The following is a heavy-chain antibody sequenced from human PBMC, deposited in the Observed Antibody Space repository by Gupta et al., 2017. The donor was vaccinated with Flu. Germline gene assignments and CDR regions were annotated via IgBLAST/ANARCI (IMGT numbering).Heavy chain of an antibody. V-gene: IGHV4-61*02. CDR1: GGSISSGSYY. CDR2: IYTSGST. CDR3: ARDLVTREGYYFDY. J-gene: IGHJ4*02. Sequence: QVQLQESGPGLVKPSQTLSLTCTVSGGSISSGSYYWSWIRQPAGKGLEWIGRIYTSGSTNYNPSLKSRVTISVDTSKNQFSLKLSSVTAADTAVYYCARDLVTREGYYFDYWGQGTLVTVSS. D-gene: IGHD4-23*01.